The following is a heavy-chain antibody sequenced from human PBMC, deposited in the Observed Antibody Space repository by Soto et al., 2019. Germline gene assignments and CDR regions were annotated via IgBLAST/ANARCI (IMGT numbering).Heavy chain of an antibody. Sequence: SLRLSCAASGFTFRNYGMHWVPQAQGKGLEWVAVISYDGSNKYYADSVKGRFTISRDNSKNTLYLQMNSLRAEDTAVYYCAKSYDILTGYSSTLGAFDIWGQGTMVTVSS. CDR2: ISYDGSNK. V-gene: IGHV3-30*18. J-gene: IGHJ3*02. CDR1: GFTFRNYG. D-gene: IGHD3-9*01. CDR3: AKSYDILTGYSSTLGAFDI.